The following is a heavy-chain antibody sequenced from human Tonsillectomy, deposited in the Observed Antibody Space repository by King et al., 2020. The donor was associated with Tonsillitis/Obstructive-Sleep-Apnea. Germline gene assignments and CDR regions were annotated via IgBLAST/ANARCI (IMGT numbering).Heavy chain of an antibody. CDR1: GDSISSYY. Sequence: MQLQESGPGLVKPSETLSLTCTVSGDSISSYYWSWIRQPPGKGLEWIAYIYYSGSTNYSPSLKSRVTISVDASKNQFSLKLSSVTAADTAVYYCARRDFRYYMDVWGKGTTVTVSS. CDR2: IYYSGST. CDR3: ARRDFRYYMDV. V-gene: IGHV4-59*08. D-gene: IGHD2-21*02. J-gene: IGHJ6*03.